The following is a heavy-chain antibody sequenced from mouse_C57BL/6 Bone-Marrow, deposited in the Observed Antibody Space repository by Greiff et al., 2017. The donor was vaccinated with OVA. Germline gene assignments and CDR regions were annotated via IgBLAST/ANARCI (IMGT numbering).Heavy chain of an antibody. CDR2: IDPSDSET. Sequence: QVQLQQSGAELVRPGSSVKLSCKASGYTFTSYWMHWVKQRPIQGLEWIGNIDPSDSETHYNQKFKDKATLTVDKSSSTAYMQLSSLTSEDSAVYYCARSPFITTVVATGGFDYWGQGTTLTVSS. D-gene: IGHD1-1*01. J-gene: IGHJ2*01. V-gene: IGHV1-52*01. CDR3: ARSPFITTVVATGGFDY. CDR1: GYTFTSYW.